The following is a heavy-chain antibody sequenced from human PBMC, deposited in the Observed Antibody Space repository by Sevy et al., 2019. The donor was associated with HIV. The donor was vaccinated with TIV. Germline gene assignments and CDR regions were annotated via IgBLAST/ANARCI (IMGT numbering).Heavy chain of an antibody. D-gene: IGHD3-3*01. Sequence: GGSLRLSCAASGFTLSSYGMHWVRQAPGKGLEWVAVIRYDGSNKYYADSVKGRFTISRDNSKNTVYLQMNLLRAEDTAVDYCARDRLGITVSAEWGGGMDVWGQGTTVTVSS. CDR3: ARDRLGITVSAEWGGGMDV. CDR2: IRYDGSNK. CDR1: GFTLSSYG. J-gene: IGHJ6*02. V-gene: IGHV3-33*01.